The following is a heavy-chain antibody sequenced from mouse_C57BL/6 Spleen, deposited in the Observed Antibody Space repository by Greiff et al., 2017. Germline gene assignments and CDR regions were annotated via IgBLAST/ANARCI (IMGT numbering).Heavy chain of an antibody. CDR3: ARRATTVVARRYFEV. CDR2: INPNNGGT. D-gene: IGHD1-1*01. Sequence: EVQLQQSGPELVKPGASVKIPCKASGYTFTDYNMDWVKQSHGKSLEWIGDINPNNGGTIYNQKFKGKATLTVDKSSSTAYMELRSLTSEDTAVYYCARRATTVVARRYFEVWGTGTTVTVSS. CDR1: GYTFTDYN. V-gene: IGHV1-18*01. J-gene: IGHJ1*03.